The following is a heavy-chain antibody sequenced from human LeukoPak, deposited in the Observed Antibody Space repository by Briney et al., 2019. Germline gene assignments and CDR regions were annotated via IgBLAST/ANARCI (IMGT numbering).Heavy chain of an antibody. J-gene: IGHJ4*02. Sequence: ASVKVSCKASGYTFTSYYMHWVRQAPGQGLEWMGRINPNSGGTNYAQKFQGRVTMTRDTSISTAYIELSRLRSDDTAVYYCARELVATINYWGQGTLDTVSS. CDR1: GYTFTSYY. V-gene: IGHV1-2*06. D-gene: IGHD5-24*01. CDR2: INPNSGGT. CDR3: ARELVATINY.